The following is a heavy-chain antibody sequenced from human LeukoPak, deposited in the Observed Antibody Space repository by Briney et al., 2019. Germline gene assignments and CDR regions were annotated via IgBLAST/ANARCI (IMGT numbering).Heavy chain of an antibody. CDR3: ARVAKGYSGYDRDTETAFDY. D-gene: IGHD5-12*01. J-gene: IGHJ4*02. CDR2: IYYSGST. V-gene: IGHV4-59*01. Sequence: PSETLSLTCTVSDGSISSYYWSWIRQPPGKGLEWIGYIYYSGSTNYNPSLKSRVTISVDTSKNQFSLKLSSVTAADTAVYYCARVAKGYSGYDRDTETAFDYWGQGTLVTVSS. CDR1: DGSISSYY.